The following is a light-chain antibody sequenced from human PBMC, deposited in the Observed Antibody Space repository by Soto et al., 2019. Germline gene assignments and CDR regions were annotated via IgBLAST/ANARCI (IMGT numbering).Light chain of an antibody. Sequence: EIVLTQSPGTLSLSPGERATLSCRASQSISSSYLAWYQQKPGQAPRLLIYAASSRATGIPARFSGSGSGTDFTLTISSLEPEDFAVYYCQQRSNWLTFGGGTKVEIK. CDR2: AAS. CDR1: QSISSSY. J-gene: IGKJ4*01. V-gene: IGKV3D-20*02. CDR3: QQRSNWLT.